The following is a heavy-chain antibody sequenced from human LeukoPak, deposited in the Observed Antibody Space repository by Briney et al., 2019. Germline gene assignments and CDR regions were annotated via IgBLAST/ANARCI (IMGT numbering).Heavy chain of an antibody. D-gene: IGHD3-22*01. CDR1: GGSFSGYY. J-gene: IGHJ4*02. Sequence: SETLSLTCAVYGGSFSGYYWSWIRQPPGKGLEWIGEINHSGSTNYNPSLKSRVTISVDTSKNQFSLKLSSVTAADTAVYYCASGHYDSSGYYYPFDYWGQGTLVTVSS. V-gene: IGHV4-34*01. CDR3: ASGHYDSSGYYYPFDY. CDR2: INHSGST.